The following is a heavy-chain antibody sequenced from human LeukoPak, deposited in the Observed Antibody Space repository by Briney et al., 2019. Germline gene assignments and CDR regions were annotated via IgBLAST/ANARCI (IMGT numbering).Heavy chain of an antibody. V-gene: IGHV4-31*03. J-gene: IGHJ4*02. Sequence: SQTLSLTCTVSGGSLSSGGYYWSWIRQHPGKGLEWMGYIYYSGSTYYNPSLKSRVTISVDTSKNQFSLKLSSVTAADTAVYYCARDDCSGGSCYSDYWGQGTLVTVSS. CDR1: GGSLSSGGYY. CDR3: ARDDCSGGSCYSDY. D-gene: IGHD2-15*01. CDR2: IYYSGST.